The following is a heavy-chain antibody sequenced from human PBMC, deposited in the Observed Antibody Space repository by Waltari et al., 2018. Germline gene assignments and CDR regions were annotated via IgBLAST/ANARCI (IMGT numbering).Heavy chain of an antibody. Sequence: QVQLVQSGAEVKKPGASVKVSCKVSGYTLTELSMPWVRQAPGKGLEWMGGFDPEDGETIYAQKFQGRVTMTEDTSTDTAYMELSSLRSEDTAVYYCATAPYHSSSWFYYYYGMDVWGKGTTVTVSS. J-gene: IGHJ6*04. CDR1: GYTLTELS. D-gene: IGHD6-13*01. CDR2: FDPEDGET. V-gene: IGHV1-24*01. CDR3: ATAPYHSSSWFYYYYGMDV.